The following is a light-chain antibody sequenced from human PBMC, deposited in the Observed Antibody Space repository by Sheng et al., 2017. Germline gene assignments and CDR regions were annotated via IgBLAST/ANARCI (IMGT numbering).Light chain of an antibody. J-gene: IGKJ1*01. CDR2: GAS. V-gene: IGKV3-15*01. CDR3: QQYNKWPRT. CDR1: QSVSSN. Sequence: EIVLTQSPATLSVSPGERATLSCRASQSVSSNLAWYQQKPGQAPRLLIYGASTRATGIPARFSGSGSGTEFTLTISSLQSKDFAVYYCQQYNKWPRTFGQGTKVEIK.